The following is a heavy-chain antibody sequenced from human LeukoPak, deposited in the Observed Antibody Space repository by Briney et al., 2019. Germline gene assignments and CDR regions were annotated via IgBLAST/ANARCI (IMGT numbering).Heavy chain of an antibody. V-gene: IGHV1-18*01. CDR2: ISTYKGDT. CDR3: ARQGRQPLVGGLYYYFSMGV. J-gene: IGHJ6*02. D-gene: IGHD6-13*01. CDR1: GYSFTSHG. Sequence: ASVKVSCKTSGYSFTSHGITWVRQAPGQGLEWLGWISTYKGDTNYAQKVQGRLTMTTDASTGTAYMELRSLRSDDTAVYYCARQGRQPLVGGLYYYFSMGVWGQGTAVTVSS.